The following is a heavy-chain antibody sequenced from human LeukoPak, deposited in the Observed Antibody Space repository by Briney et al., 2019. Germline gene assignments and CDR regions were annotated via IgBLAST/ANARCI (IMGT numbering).Heavy chain of an antibody. V-gene: IGHV1-2*02. CDR3: ARARVEGIAVAGPNPFFDY. D-gene: IGHD6-19*01. CDR2: INPYSGGT. CDR1: GYTFTGYY. J-gene: IGHJ4*02. Sequence: ASVKVSCKASGYTFTGYYMHWVRQAPGQGLEWMGWINPYSGGTNYAQKFQGRVTMTRDTSISTAYMELSRLRSDDTAVYYCARARVEGIAVAGPNPFFDYWGQGTLVTVSS.